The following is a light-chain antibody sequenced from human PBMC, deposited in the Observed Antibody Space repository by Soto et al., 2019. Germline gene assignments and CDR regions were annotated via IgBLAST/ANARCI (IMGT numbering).Light chain of an antibody. J-gene: IGLJ1*01. CDR1: SSDVGAYDY. CDR3: CSYAGNSVYV. Sequence: QSALTQPRSVSGSPGQSVTISCTGSSSDVGAYDYVSWYQQYPDTAPRLMIYDVSKRPSGVPDRFSGSKSGNTASLTISGLQAEDEADYYCCSYAGNSVYVFGTGTKLTVL. CDR2: DVS. V-gene: IGLV2-11*01.